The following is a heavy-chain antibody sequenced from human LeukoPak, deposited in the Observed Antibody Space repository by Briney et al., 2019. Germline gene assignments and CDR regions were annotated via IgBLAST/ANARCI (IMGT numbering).Heavy chain of an antibody. CDR2: INPNSGGT. CDR1: GYTFTGYY. Sequence: GASVKVSCKASGYTFTGYYMHWVRQAPGQGLEWMGWINPNSGGTYFAQKFQGWVTMTRDTPISTAYMELSRLRSDDTAVYYCARELRTYSGSYQMALGMDVWGQGTTVTVSS. J-gene: IGHJ6*02. CDR3: ARELRTYSGSYQMALGMDV. D-gene: IGHD1-26*01. V-gene: IGHV1-2*04.